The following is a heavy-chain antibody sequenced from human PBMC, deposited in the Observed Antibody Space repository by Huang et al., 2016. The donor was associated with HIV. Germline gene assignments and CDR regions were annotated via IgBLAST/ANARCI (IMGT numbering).Heavy chain of an antibody. CDR1: HNSISDYF. CDR3: ARAPHSGSGGFYYYYGMDV. CDR2: SSASGST. D-gene: IGHD1-26*01. Sequence: QVHLQESGPGLVKPSETLSLTCTVLHNSISDYFLTWIRQPAGKGLEWIGRSSASGSTNYNPPLKSRVTMSMDTSRNHFSLKLNSVTAADTAIYYCARAPHSGSGGFYYYYGMDVWGQGTTVTVSS. V-gene: IGHV4-4*07. J-gene: IGHJ6*02.